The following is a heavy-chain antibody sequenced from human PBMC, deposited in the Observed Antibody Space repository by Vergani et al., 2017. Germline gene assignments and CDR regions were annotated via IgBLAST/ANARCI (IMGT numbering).Heavy chain of an antibody. Sequence: QVRLVESGGGVVQPGRSLRLSCAASGFSFTSYGMHWVRQPPGKGLEWIGEINHSGSTNYNPSLKSRVTISVDTSKNQFSLKLSSVTAADTAVYYCARDNALRWLQRNAFDIWGQGTMVTVSS. V-gene: IGHV4-4*02. CDR2: INHSGST. CDR3: ARDNALRWLQRNAFDI. J-gene: IGHJ3*02. CDR1: GFSFTSYG. D-gene: IGHD5-24*01.